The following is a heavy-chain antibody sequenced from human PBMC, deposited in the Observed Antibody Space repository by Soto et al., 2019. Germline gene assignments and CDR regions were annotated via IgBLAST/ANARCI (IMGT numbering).Heavy chain of an antibody. CDR3: ANPPRY. Sequence: SVKVSCKASGGTFSSYTISWVRQAPGQGLEWIGRIIPILRLTNYAQKNQGRVKNTADKSTGTAYMELSSLRSEDTAVYYCANPPRYWGQGTLVTVSS. J-gene: IGHJ4*02. CDR2: IIPILRLT. V-gene: IGHV1-69*02. CDR1: GGTFSSYT.